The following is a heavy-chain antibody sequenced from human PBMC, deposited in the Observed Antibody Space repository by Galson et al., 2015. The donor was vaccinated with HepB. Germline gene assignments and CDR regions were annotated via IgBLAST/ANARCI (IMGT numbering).Heavy chain of an antibody. V-gene: IGHV3-30*04. CDR1: GFTFSSYA. D-gene: IGHD6-13*01. J-gene: IGHJ6*01. Sequence: SLRLSCAASGFTFSSYAMRWVRQAPGKGLEWVAVISYDGSNKYYADSVKGRFTIARDNSKNTLYLQMISLRAEDTAVYYCARDYASSWYFNHYYGMDVGGQGTTVTVSS. CDR2: ISYDGSNK. CDR3: ARDYASSWYFNHYYGMDV.